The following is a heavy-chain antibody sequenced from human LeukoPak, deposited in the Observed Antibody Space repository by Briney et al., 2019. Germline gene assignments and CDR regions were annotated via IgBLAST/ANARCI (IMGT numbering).Heavy chain of an antibody. V-gene: IGHV3-48*02. CDR2: ISSSSSTI. CDR3: ALGVRGVIGY. J-gene: IGHJ4*02. Sequence: GGSLRLSCAASGFTFSSYSMNWVRQAPGKGLEWVSYISSSSSTIYYADSVKGRFTISRDNAKNSLYLQMNNLRDEDTAVYYCALGVRGVIGYWGQGTLVTVSS. D-gene: IGHD3-10*01. CDR1: GFTFSSYS.